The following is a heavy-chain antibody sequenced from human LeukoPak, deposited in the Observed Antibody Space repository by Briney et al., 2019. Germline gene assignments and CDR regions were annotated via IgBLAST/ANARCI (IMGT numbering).Heavy chain of an antibody. CDR1: GGSISSGSYY. CDR3: ARGSSGFNWFDP. J-gene: IGHJ5*02. Sequence: SQTLSLXCTVSGGSISSGSYYWRWIRQPAGKGLEWIGRIYTSGINNYNPSLKSRVTISVDTSKNQFSLKLSSVTAADTAVYYCARGSSGFNWFDPWGQGTLVTVSS. CDR2: IYTSGIN. D-gene: IGHD3-22*01. V-gene: IGHV4-61*02.